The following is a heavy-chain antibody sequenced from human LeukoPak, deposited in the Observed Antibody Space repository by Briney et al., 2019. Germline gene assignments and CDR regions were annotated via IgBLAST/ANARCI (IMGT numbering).Heavy chain of an antibody. D-gene: IGHD3-22*01. V-gene: IGHV4-4*07. CDR3: ARGVSSGYYSVYYFAY. CDR1: GVSISNYY. CDR2: IYSSGST. Sequence: PAETLSLTCTVSGVSISNYYWSWIRQPAGKGLEWIGLIYSSGSTNYNPSLKGRVTISVDTSKNQSPLKLTSVTAADTAVYYCARGVSSGYYSVYYFAYWGQGTLVTVYS. J-gene: IGHJ4*02.